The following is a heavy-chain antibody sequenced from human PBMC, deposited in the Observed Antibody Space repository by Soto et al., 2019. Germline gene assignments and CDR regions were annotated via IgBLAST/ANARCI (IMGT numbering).Heavy chain of an antibody. V-gene: IGHV1-18*01. CDR2: ISAYNGDT. D-gene: IGHD5-12*01. Sequence: QVQLVQSGAEVTKPGASVKVSCKASGYTLTSYGISWVRQAPGQGLEWMGWISAYNGDTNYAQSRQGRVTMTTDTSTTTAYMELRSLRSADTAVYYCATTIGYAYYYYGMDVWGQGTTVTVSS. CDR3: ATTIGYAYYYYGMDV. J-gene: IGHJ6*02. CDR1: GYTLTSYG.